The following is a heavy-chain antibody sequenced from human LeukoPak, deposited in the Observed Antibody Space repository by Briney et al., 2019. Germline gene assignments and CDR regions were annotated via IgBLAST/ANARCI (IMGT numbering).Heavy chain of an antibody. CDR3: ARGSNYYYYMDV. CDR1: VYPLTSYD. CDR2: MNPNSGNT. V-gene: IGHV1-8*01. J-gene: IGHJ6*03. D-gene: IGHD6-13*01. Sequence: ASVKVSCKASVYPLTSYDIHWVRQATGQGLELLGWMNPNSGNTAYAQRFQDRVTMTANMSINTAYMELSSLTSEDTAIYYCARGSNYYYYMDVWGSGTTVTVAS.